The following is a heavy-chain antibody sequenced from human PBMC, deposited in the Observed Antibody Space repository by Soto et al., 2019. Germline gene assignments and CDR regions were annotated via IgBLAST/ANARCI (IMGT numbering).Heavy chain of an antibody. D-gene: IGHD6-25*01. J-gene: IGHJ4*02. Sequence: ASVKVSCKASGYTFNTYDISWVRHATGQGLEWMGWMNPISGNTGYAQKFQGRVTMTRNTSITTAYMELSSLRSNDTAAYYCARRKERSGPYYLDSWGQGTLVTVSS. CDR3: ARRKERSGPYYLDS. CDR1: GYTFNTYD. V-gene: IGHV1-8*01. CDR2: MNPISGNT.